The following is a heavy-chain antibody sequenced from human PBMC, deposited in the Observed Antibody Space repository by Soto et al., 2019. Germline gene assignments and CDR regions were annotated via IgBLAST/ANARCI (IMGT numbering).Heavy chain of an antibody. CDR3: ARDSISDSSVWYDHVNWFDP. V-gene: IGHV1-69*13. D-gene: IGHD6-19*01. Sequence: SVKVSCKASGGTFSSYAISWVRQAPGQGLEWMGGIIPIFGTANYAQKFQGRVTITADESTSTAYMELSSLRSEDTAVYYCARDSISDSSVWYDHVNWFDPWGQGTLVTVSS. J-gene: IGHJ5*02. CDR1: GGTFSSYA. CDR2: IIPIFGTA.